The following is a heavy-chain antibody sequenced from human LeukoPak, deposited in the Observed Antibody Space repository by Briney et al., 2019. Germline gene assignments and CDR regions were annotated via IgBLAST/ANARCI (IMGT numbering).Heavy chain of an antibody. CDR3: AREGNIAAAGGGNWFDP. CDR2: INPSGGST. Sequence: GASVKVSCKASGYTFTSYYMHWVRQAPGQELEWMGIINPSGGSTSYAQKFQGRVTMTRDMSTSTVYVELSSLRSEDTAVYYCAREGNIAAAGGGNWFDPWGQGTLVTVSS. CDR1: GYTFTSYY. D-gene: IGHD6-13*01. V-gene: IGHV1-46*01. J-gene: IGHJ5*02.